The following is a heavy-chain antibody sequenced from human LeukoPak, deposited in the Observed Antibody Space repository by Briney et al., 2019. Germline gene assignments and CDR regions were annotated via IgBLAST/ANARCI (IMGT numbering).Heavy chain of an antibody. D-gene: IGHD3-10*01. CDR1: GGSFSGYY. CDR2: INHSGST. J-gene: IGHJ5*02. V-gene: IGHV4-34*01. CDR3: ARDRRFGELGWFDP. Sequence: SETLSLTCAVYGGSFSGYYWSWIRQPPGKGLEWIGEINHSGSTNYNPSLKSRVTISVDTSKNQFSLKLSSVTAADTAVYYCARDRRFGELGWFDPWGQGTLVTVSS.